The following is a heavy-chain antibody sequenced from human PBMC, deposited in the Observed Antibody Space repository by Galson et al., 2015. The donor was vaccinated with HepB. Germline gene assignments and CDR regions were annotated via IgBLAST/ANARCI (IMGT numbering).Heavy chain of an antibody. D-gene: IGHD1-14*01. Sequence: SCKASGGTFSSYAISWVRQAPGQGLEWMGGIIPIFGTANYAQKFQGRVTITADESTSTAYMELSSLRSEDTAVYYCAADKNLYFDYWGQGTLVTVSS. J-gene: IGHJ4*02. V-gene: IGHV1-69*01. CDR1: GGTFSSYA. CDR3: AADKNLYFDY. CDR2: IIPIFGTA.